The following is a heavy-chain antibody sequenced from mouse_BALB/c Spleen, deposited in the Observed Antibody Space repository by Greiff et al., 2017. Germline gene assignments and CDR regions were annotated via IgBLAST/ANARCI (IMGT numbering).Heavy chain of an antibody. CDR3: TREDYGNYGFAY. J-gene: IGHJ3*01. V-gene: IGHV5-6-4*01. CDR2: ISSGGSYT. D-gene: IGHD2-1*01. Sequence: EVKVEESGGGLVKPGGSLKLSCAASGFTFSSYTMSWVRQTPEKRLEWVATISSGGSYTYYPDSVKGRFTISRDNAKNTLYLQMSSLKSEDTAMYYCTREDYGNYGFAYWGQGTLVTVSA. CDR1: GFTFSSYT.